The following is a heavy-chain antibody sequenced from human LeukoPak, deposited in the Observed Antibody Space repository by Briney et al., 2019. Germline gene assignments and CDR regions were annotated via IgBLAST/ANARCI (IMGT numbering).Heavy chain of an antibody. Sequence: TPSLTCTVSGGSISSYYWSWIRQPPGKALGWLARIDWDDDKFYKTSLRTRLTISKDTSRNQVVLTMTNMDPMDTATYYCARTRRVITSAGNYYYMDVWGKGTTVTVSS. CDR2: IDWDDDK. J-gene: IGHJ6*03. CDR1: GGSISSYYW. D-gene: IGHD1-14*01. CDR3: ARTRRVITSAGNYYYMDV. V-gene: IGHV2-70*16.